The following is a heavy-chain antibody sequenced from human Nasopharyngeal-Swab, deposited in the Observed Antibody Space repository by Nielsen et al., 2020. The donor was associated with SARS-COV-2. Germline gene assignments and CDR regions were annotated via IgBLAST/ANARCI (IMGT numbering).Heavy chain of an antibody. CDR3: AKVGELLLTDWYFDL. J-gene: IGHJ2*01. CDR1: GFTFSSYA. Sequence: GGSLRLSCDAPGFTFSSYAMSWVRQAPGKGLEWVSAISGSGGSTYYADSVKGRFTISRDNSKNTLYLQMNSLRAEDTAVYYCAKVGELLLTDWYFDLWGRGTLVTVSS. D-gene: IGHD2-2*01. V-gene: IGHV3-23*01. CDR2: ISGSGGST.